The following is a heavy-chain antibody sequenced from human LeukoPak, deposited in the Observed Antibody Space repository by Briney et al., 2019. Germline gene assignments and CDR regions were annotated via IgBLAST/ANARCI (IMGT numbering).Heavy chain of an antibody. CDR2: IIPIFGTA. D-gene: IGHD6-13*01. CDR3: ARTGIRRDSSSWYGFDY. V-gene: IGHV1-69*05. CDR1: GGTFSSYA. Sequence: SVKVSCKASGGTFSSYAISWVRQAPGQGLEWMGRIIPIFGTANYAQKFQSRVTITTDESTSTAYMELSSLRSEDTAVYYCARTGIRRDSSSWYGFDYWGQGTLVTVSS. J-gene: IGHJ4*02.